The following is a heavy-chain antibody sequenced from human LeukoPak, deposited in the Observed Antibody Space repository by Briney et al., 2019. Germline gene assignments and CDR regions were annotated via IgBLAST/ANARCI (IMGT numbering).Heavy chain of an antibody. D-gene: IGHD5-18*01. CDR1: GFTFSSYG. Sequence: GGSLRLSCAASGFTFSSYGMSWVRQAPGKGLEWVSAISGSGGSTYYADSVRGRFTISRDNAKNSLYLQMNSVRAEDTGVYYCARETRSYGSLWGQGTLVTVSS. CDR3: ARETRSYGSL. J-gene: IGHJ4*02. V-gene: IGHV3-23*01. CDR2: ISGSGGST.